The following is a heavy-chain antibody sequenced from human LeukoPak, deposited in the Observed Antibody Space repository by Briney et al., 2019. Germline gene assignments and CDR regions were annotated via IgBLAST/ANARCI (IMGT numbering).Heavy chain of an antibody. J-gene: IGHJ4*02. CDR2: MNPNSGGT. CDR3: VKAAYCSGGSCELVVLKY. V-gene: IGHV1-2*02. Sequence: ASVKVSCKASGYTFTGYYIHWVRQAPGQGLEWMGWMNPNSGGTSHAQKFQGRITMTRDTSISTVYMELSSLRSDDTAVYYCVKAAYCSGGSCELVVLKYWGQGTLVTVSS. D-gene: IGHD2-15*01. CDR1: GYTFTGYY.